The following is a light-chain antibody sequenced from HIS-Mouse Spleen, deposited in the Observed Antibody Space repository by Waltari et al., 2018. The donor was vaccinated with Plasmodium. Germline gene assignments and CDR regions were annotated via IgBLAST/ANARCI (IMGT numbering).Light chain of an antibody. J-gene: IGKJ1*01. CDR1: QSVLYRSNNKNY. V-gene: IGKV4-1*01. CDR2: WAT. CDR3: QQYYSTPWT. Sequence: DIVMTQSPDSLAVSLGERATTNCKSSQSVLYRSNNKNYLAWYQQKPKQPPKLLICWATTRESGVPDRFRGRGSGTDFPLTISSLQAENVAVYYCQQYYSTPWTFGQGTKVEIK.